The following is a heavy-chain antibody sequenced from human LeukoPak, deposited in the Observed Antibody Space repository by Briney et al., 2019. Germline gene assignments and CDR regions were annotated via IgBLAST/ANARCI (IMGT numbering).Heavy chain of an antibody. D-gene: IGHD6-19*01. Sequence: GGSLRLSCAASGFTFSSYGMHWVRQAPGKGLEWISYISSSSTTVYYADSVKGRFTISRDNAKNSLSLQMNSLRDEDRAGYDCARECYNVGCYKPCDLWGQGTVVSASS. CDR3: ARECYNVGCYKPCDL. J-gene: IGHJ4*02. V-gene: IGHV3-48*02. CDR2: ISSSSTTV. CDR1: GFTFSSYG.